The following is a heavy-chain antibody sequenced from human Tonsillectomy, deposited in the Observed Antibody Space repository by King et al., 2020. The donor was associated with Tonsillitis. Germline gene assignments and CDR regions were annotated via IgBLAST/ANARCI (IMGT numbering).Heavy chain of an antibody. CDR3: VRLMVRSGGFDP. Sequence: QLVQSGAEVKKPGASVKVSCRASGYSFTGDYIHWVRQAPGQGLEWMGWINPNSGGTHYAQKFQGRVTMTRDTSITTAYMELSRLRSDDTAVYYCVRLMVRSGGFDPWGQGTLVTVSS. CDR1: GYSFTGDY. J-gene: IGHJ5*02. D-gene: IGHD1-26*01. CDR2: INPNSGGT. V-gene: IGHV1-2*02.